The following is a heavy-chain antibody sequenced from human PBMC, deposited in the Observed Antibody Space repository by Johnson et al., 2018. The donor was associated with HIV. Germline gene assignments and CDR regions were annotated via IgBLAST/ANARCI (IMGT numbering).Heavy chain of an antibody. Sequence: AASGFTVSSNYMSWIRQPPGKGLEWISYISSSGSNFDYADSVEGRFIISRDNAKNSLALQMNSLGAEDTAIYYCASGSHYYDSSELSLAFDIWGQGTMVTVSS. CDR3: ASGSHYYDSSELSLAFDI. CDR1: GFTVSSNY. CDR2: ISSSGSNF. J-gene: IGHJ3*02. V-gene: IGHV3-11*04. D-gene: IGHD3-22*01.